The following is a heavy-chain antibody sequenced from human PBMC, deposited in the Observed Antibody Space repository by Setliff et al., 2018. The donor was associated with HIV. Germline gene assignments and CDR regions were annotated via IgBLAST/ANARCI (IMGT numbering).Heavy chain of an antibody. CDR2: INHSGST. CDR1: GGSFSGYY. V-gene: IGHV4-34*01. D-gene: IGHD6-19*01. Sequence: SETLSLTCAVYGGSFSGYYWSWIRQPPGKGLEWIGEINHSGSTNYNPSLKSRVTISVDTSKSQFSLRLNSVTAADTAVYYCARHWRGSGWSNWFDPWGQGTLVTVSS. CDR3: ARHWRGSGWSNWFDP. J-gene: IGHJ5*02.